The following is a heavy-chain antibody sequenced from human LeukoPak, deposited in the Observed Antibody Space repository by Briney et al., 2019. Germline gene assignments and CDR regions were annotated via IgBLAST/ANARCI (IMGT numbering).Heavy chain of an antibody. CDR2: IYYSGST. CDR3: ARRLDKRYSSGRAFDP. D-gene: IGHD6-19*01. J-gene: IGHJ5*02. V-gene: IGHV4-59*01. Sequence: SETLSLTCTVSGGSISSYYWSWIRQPPGKGLEWIGYIYYSGSTNYNPSLKSRVTISVDTSKNQFSLKLSSVTAADTAVYCCARRLDKRYSSGRAFDPWGRGTLVTVSS. CDR1: GGSISSYY.